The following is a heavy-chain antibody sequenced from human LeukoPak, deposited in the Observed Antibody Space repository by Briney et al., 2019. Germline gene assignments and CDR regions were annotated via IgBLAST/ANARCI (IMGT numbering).Heavy chain of an antibody. D-gene: IGHD6-19*01. CDR1: GFTFSSYS. Sequence: GGSLRLSCAASGFTFSSYSMNWVRQAPGKGLEWVSYISSSSTIYYADSVKGRFTISRDNAKNSLYLQMDSLRAEDTAVYYCARDTIAVAGTFLYWGQGTLVTVSS. V-gene: IGHV3-48*04. CDR2: ISSSSTI. J-gene: IGHJ4*02. CDR3: ARDTIAVAGTFLY.